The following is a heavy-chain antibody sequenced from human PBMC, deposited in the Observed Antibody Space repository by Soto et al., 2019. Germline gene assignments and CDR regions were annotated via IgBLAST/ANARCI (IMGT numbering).Heavy chain of an antibody. J-gene: IGHJ6*02. CDR1: GYTFTSYG. D-gene: IGHD4-17*01. CDR3: ARDYGEEGYYYGMDV. V-gene: IGHV1-18*01. Sequence: QVQLVQSGAEVKKPGASVKVSCKASGYTFTSYGISWVRQAPGQGLEWMGWISAYNGNTNYAQKLQGRVTMTTDTSTGTAYLELRSLRSDDTAVYYCARDYGEEGYYYGMDVWGQGTTVTVSS. CDR2: ISAYNGNT.